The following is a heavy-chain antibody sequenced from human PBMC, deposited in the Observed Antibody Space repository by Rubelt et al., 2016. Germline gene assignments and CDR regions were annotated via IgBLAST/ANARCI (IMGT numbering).Heavy chain of an antibody. D-gene: IGHD6-13*01. Sequence: GKALEWLAHIFSNDETSYSTSLKSRLTIYKETSKSQVVLTMTNMDPVDTATYYCARISVAAAGQPFDYWGQGTLVTVSS. CDR2: IFSNDET. CDR3: ARISVAAAGQPFDY. V-gene: IGHV2-26*01. J-gene: IGHJ4*02.